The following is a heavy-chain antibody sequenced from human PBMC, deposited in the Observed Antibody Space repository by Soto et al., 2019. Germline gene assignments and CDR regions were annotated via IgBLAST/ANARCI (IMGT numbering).Heavy chain of an antibody. CDR2: IKSKTDGGTT. Sequence: KPGGSLRLSCAASGFTFSNAWMSWVRQAPGKGLEWVGRIKSKTDGGTTDYAAPVKGRFTISRDDSKNTLYLQMNSLKTEDTAVYYCTTGGITSFGVVNYYYYGMDVWGQGTTVTVSS. D-gene: IGHD3-3*01. CDR3: TTGGITSFGVVNYYYYGMDV. J-gene: IGHJ6*02. V-gene: IGHV3-15*01. CDR1: GFTFSNAW.